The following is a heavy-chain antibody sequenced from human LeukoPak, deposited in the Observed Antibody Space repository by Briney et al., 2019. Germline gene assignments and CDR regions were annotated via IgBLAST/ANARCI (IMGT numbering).Heavy chain of an antibody. V-gene: IGHV4-39*01. J-gene: IGHJ5*02. CDR2: IYYRGST. D-gene: IGHD3-10*01. CDR3: ERQPHAFDNWFDP. CDR1: GGSISSSSYY. Sequence: PSETLSLTCTVSGGSISSSSYYWGWIRQPPGKGLEWIGNIYYRGSTYYNPSLKSRVTISVNTSKNQFSLKLNSVTAADTAVYYCERQPHAFDNWFDPWGQGTLVTVSS.